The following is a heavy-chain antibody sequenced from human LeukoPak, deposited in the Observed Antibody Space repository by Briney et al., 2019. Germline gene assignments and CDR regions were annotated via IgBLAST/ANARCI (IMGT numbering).Heavy chain of an antibody. V-gene: IGHV3-48*03. D-gene: IGHD2-15*01. CDR3: TRGDTLI. CDR2: ISNSGTTM. CDR1: GFTFSSYD. Sequence: GGSLRLSCAASGFTFSSYDMDWVRQAPGKGLEWASYISNSGTTMNYADSVKGRFTISRDNAKNSLYLQMNSLRAEDTAVYYCTRGDTLIWGQGTMVTVSS. J-gene: IGHJ3*02.